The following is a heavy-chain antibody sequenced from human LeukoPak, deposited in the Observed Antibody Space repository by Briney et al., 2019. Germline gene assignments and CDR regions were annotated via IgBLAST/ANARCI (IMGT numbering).Heavy chain of an antibody. CDR3: ARGSNYHYFDY. CDR1: GYSISSNYY. D-gene: IGHD4-11*01. CDR2: IYHSGST. J-gene: IGHJ4*02. Sequence: SETLSLTCTVSGYSISSNYYWGWIRQPPGKGLEWIGSIYHSGSTDYNPSLKSRVILSVDTSKNQFSLELSSVTAADTAVYYCARGSNYHYFDYWGQGALVTVSS. V-gene: IGHV4-38-2*02.